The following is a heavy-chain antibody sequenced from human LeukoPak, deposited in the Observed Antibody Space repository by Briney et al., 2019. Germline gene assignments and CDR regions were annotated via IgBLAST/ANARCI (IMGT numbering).Heavy chain of an antibody. J-gene: IGHJ4*02. Sequence: GGSLRLSCAASGFTFSSYAMSWVRQAPGKGLEWVSAISGSGGSTYYADSVKGRFTISGDNSKNTLYLQMNSLRAEDTAVYYCARDRGKDYFGDWGQGTQVTVSS. D-gene: IGHD4-23*01. CDR3: ARDRGKDYFGD. CDR1: GFTFSSYA. V-gene: IGHV3-23*01. CDR2: ISGSGGST.